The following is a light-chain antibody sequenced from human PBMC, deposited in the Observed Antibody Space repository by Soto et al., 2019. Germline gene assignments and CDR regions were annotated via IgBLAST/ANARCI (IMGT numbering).Light chain of an antibody. V-gene: IGKV1-39*01. Sequence: DIQMTQSPSSLSASVGERVTITCRASQSISSYLNWYQQKPGETPTMLIYAASSLQSGVPSMFSGSGSGTDCTLSISSLQPEDCVTYCWPHSYCTPHTFCG. CDR3: PHSYCTPHT. J-gene: IGKJ4*01. CDR1: QSISSY. CDR2: AAS.